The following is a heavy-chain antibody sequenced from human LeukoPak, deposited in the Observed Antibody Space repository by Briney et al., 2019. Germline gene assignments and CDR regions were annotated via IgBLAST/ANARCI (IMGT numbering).Heavy chain of an antibody. V-gene: IGHV3-23*01. Sequence: PGGSLGLSCAASGFTFSSYAVSWVRQAPGKGLEWVSAISGSGGSTYYADSVKGRFTISRDNSKNTLYLQMNSLRAEDTAVYYCATHRHSSSWYAEPDLVNWGQGTLVTVSS. CDR1: GFTFSSYA. J-gene: IGHJ4*02. CDR3: ATHRHSSSWYAEPDLVN. D-gene: IGHD6-13*01. CDR2: ISGSGGST.